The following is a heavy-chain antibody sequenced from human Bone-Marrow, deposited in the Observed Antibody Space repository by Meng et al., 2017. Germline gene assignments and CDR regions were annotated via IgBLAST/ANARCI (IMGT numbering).Heavy chain of an antibody. J-gene: IGHJ5*02. CDR2: IIPIFGTA. Sequence: SVKVSCKASGGTFSSYSIGWVRQAPGQGLEWMGGIIPIFGTANYAQKFQGRVTITADESTSTSYMELSSLRSEDTAVYYCARTYCGGDGDFAWFDAWGQGTLVTVSS. CDR3: ARTYCGGDGDFAWFDA. D-gene: IGHD2-21*02. CDR1: GGTFSSYS. V-gene: IGHV1-69*13.